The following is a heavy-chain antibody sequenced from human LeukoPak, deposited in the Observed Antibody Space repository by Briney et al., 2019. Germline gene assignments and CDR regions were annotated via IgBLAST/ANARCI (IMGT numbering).Heavy chain of an antibody. D-gene: IGHD1-1*01. J-gene: IGHJ4*02. CDR2: ISRSSDTK. CDR3: ARGGQGNWPTPFDY. CDR1: GFTFSSYE. V-gene: IGHV3-48*03. Sequence: GGSLRLSCAASGFTFSSYEMNWVRQAPGKGLEWVSYISRSSDTKYYADSVKGRFTISRDNAKNSLYLQMNSLRDEDTAVYYCARGGQGNWPTPFDYWGQGTLVTVSS.